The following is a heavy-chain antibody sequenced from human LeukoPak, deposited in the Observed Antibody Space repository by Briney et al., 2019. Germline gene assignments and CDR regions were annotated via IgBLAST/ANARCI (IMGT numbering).Heavy chain of an antibody. Sequence: ASVKVSCKASGGTFSSYAISWVRQAPGQGLEWMGGIIPIFGTANYAQKFQGRVTITADESTSTAYMELSSLRSEDTAVYYCAKSGGPTSILFDYWGQGTLVTVSS. V-gene: IGHV1-69*13. J-gene: IGHJ4*02. CDR2: IIPIFGTA. D-gene: IGHD2-21*01. CDR3: AKSGGPTSILFDY. CDR1: GGTFSSYA.